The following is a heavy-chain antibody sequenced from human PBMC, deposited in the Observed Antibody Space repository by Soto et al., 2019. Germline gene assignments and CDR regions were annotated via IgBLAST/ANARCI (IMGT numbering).Heavy chain of an antibody. D-gene: IGHD3-3*01. J-gene: IGHJ5*02. V-gene: IGHV1-69*13. CDR3: ARASPTGFLEWAKGPNWFDP. Sequence: SVKVSCKASGGTFSSYAISWVRQAPGQGLEWMGGIIPIFGTANYAQKFQGRVTITADESTSTAYMELSSLRSEDTAVYYCARASPTGFLEWAKGPNWFDPWGQGTLVTVSS. CDR1: GGTFSSYA. CDR2: IIPIFGTA.